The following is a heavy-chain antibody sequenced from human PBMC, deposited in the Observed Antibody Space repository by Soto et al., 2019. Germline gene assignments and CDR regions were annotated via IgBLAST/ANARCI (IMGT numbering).Heavy chain of an antibody. CDR3: AREDSSGWTRNQFDY. V-gene: IGHV1-69*04. D-gene: IGHD6-19*01. CDR1: GGTFSNYT. CDR2: IIPILGIA. J-gene: IGHJ4*02. Sequence: SVKVSCKASGGTFSNYTISWVRQAPGQGLEWMGRIIPILGIANYAQKFQGRVTITADKSTSTAYMELSSLRSEDTAVYYCAREDSSGWTRNQFDYWGQGTLVTVSS.